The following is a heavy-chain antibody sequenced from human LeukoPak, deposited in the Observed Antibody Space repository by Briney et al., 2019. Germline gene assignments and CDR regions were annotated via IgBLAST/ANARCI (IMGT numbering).Heavy chain of an antibody. CDR1: GYTFTSYA. CDR3: ARAQTTMVRGGRAFDI. V-gene: IGHV1-3*01. Sequence: ASVKVSCKASGYTFTSYAMHWVRQAPGQRLEWVGWINAGNGNTKYSQKFQGRVTITRDTSASTAYMELSSLRSEDTAVYYCARAQTTMVRGGRAFDIWGQGTMVTVSS. CDR2: INAGNGNT. J-gene: IGHJ3*02. D-gene: IGHD3-10*01.